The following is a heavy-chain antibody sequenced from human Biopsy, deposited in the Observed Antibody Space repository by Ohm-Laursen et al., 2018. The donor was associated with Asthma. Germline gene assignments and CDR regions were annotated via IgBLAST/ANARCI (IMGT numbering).Heavy chain of an antibody. CDR2: IPYDGRNT. D-gene: IGHD2-21*02. Sequence: SLRLSCAASGFTFDNYTMHWVRQAPGKGLEWVTIIPYDGRNTYYADSVEGRFTISRDNSKNTLFLQMSSLRPEDTAVYYCARGGLHYYEYYGMDVRGQGTTVIVSS. CDR1: GFTFDNYT. J-gene: IGHJ6*02. V-gene: IGHV3-30*04. CDR3: ARGGLHYYEYYGMDV.